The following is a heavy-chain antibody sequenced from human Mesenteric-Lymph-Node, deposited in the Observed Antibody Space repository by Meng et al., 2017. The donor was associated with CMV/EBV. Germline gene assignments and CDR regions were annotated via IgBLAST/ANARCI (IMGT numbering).Heavy chain of an antibody. CDR3: AHRRRTETVATIFDF. CDR1: FALTAPGEG. Sequence: FALTAPGEGVGWIRQPPGKALEWLALVYWDGDNRYNPSLRPRLTITSDTSKNQVVLRMTNMDPVDTATYYCAHRRRTETVATIFDFWGQGTLVTVSS. J-gene: IGHJ4*02. D-gene: IGHD5-12*01. CDR2: VYWDGDN. V-gene: IGHV2-5*02.